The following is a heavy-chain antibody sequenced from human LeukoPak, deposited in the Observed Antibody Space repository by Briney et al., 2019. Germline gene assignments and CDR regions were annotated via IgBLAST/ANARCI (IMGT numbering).Heavy chain of an antibody. CDR1: GFTFSSYG. V-gene: IGHV3-23*01. J-gene: IGHJ5*02. CDR2: ISGSGGST. D-gene: IGHD3-3*01. CDR3: AKDWSVGNWFDP. Sequence: GGTLRLSCAASGFTFSSYGMSWVRQAPGKGLEWVSAISGSGGSTYYADSVKGRFTISRDNSKNTLYLQMNSLRAEDTAVYYCAKDWSVGNWFDPWGQGTLVTVSS.